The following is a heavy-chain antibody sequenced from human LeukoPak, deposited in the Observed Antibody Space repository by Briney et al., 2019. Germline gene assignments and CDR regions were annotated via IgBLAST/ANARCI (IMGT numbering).Heavy chain of an antibody. CDR1: GLSFSNYA. J-gene: IGHJ3*02. CDR3: SKDPNGDYVGAFDM. V-gene: IGHV3-23*01. D-gene: IGHD4-17*01. CDR2: ITGSGRGT. Sequence: GGSLRLSCTASGLSFSNYATTWVRQAPGKGLEWVASITGSGRGTYYADSVKGRFSVSRDNSQNTVFLQMNSLRADDTALYYCSKDPNGDYVGAFDMWGPGTMVTASS.